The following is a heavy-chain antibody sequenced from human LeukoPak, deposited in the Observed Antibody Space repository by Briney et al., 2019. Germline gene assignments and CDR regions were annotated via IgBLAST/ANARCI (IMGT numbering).Heavy chain of an antibody. Sequence: KVSCKASGGTFSSYAISWVRQMPGKGLEWMAVIYPGDSDTRYSPSFQGHVTISADKSISTAYLQWSSLKASDTAIYYCARLEGYFDYWGQGTLVTVSS. V-gene: IGHV5-51*01. CDR3: ARLEGYFDY. CDR1: GGTFSSYA. J-gene: IGHJ4*02. CDR2: IYPGDSDT.